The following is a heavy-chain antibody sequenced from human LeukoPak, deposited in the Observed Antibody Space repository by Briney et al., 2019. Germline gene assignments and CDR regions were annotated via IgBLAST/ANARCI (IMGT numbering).Heavy chain of an antibody. CDR2: MHHSGST. J-gene: IGHJ4*02. CDR3: ARGTYYYDSSGYWDY. V-gene: IGHV4-59*01. Sequence: SETLSLTCTVSGGSIRSYYWSWIRQPPGKGLEWIGYMHHSGSTKHNPYLKSRVTISVDTPKNQFSLKLSSVTAADTAVYYCARGTYYYDSSGYWDYWGQGTLVTVSS. D-gene: IGHD3-22*01. CDR1: GGSIRSYY.